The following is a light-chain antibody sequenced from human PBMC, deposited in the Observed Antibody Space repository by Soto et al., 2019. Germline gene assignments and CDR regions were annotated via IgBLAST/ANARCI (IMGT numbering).Light chain of an antibody. CDR3: SSYTSSSTVVV. J-gene: IGLJ2*01. V-gene: IGLV2-14*01. CDR2: EVT. Sequence: QSALTQPASVSGSPGQSITISCTGTSSDVGGYNYVSWYQQHPGKAPKFIIYEVTNRPSGVSNRFSGSKSGNTASLTISGLQAEDEADYYCSSYTSSSTVVVFGGGTKVIVL. CDR1: SSDVGGYNY.